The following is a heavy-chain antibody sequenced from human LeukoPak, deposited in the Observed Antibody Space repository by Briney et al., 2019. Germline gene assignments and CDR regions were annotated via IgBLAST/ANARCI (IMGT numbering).Heavy chain of an antibody. CDR3: ARDRPSEAMTQAFDI. CDR1: GYSISSGYY. J-gene: IGHJ3*02. Sequence: SETLSLTCTVSGYSISSGYYWGWIRQPPGKGLEWIGSIYHSGSTYYNPSLKSRVTISVDTSKNQFSLKLSSVTAADTAVYYCARDRPSEAMTQAFDIWGQGTMVTVSS. V-gene: IGHV4-38-2*02. CDR2: IYHSGST.